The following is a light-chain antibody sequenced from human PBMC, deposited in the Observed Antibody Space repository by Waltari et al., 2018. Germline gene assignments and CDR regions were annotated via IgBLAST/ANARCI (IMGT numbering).Light chain of an antibody. J-gene: IGKJ1*01. CDR2: AVS. CDR3: QQYGDAPVT. V-gene: IGKV3-20*01. Sequence: EIVLTQSPDTLSLSPGERATLSCRASQSLTKNFLAWYQQKPGQAPRLLIYAVSSRATGIPDRFSGSGSGTDFTLTMNRLEPEDSAVYFCQQYGDAPVTFGQGTKVEIK. CDR1: QSLTKNF.